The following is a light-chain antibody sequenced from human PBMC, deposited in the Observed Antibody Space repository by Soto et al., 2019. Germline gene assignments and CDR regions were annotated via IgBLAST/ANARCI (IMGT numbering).Light chain of an antibody. CDR3: QQYNSWPQT. J-gene: IGKJ1*01. Sequence: EIVLTQSPGTLSLSPGERATLSRRASQSVSSSYLAWYQQKPGQAPRLLIYGASIRATGIPDRFSGSGFGTEFTLTISSLQSEDFGVYYCQQYNSWPQTFGQGTKVDIK. CDR1: QSVSSSY. CDR2: GAS. V-gene: IGKV3-20*01.